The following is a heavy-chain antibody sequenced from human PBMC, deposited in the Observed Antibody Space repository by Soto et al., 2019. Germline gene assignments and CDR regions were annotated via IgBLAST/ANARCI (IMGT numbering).Heavy chain of an antibody. Sequence: QVQLMQSGAEVKKPGSSVKVSCKASGGSFPSDTISWVRQAPGQGLEQLGGIVPVFGTPNHAQKFQGRVTISADESTNTAYMELTSLRPEDTAVYYCTRPSIGYYHDAFDIWGQGTLVTVSS. CDR1: GGSFPSDT. D-gene: IGHD3-22*01. CDR2: IVPVFGTP. CDR3: TRPSIGYYHDAFDI. J-gene: IGHJ3*02. V-gene: IGHV1-69*01.